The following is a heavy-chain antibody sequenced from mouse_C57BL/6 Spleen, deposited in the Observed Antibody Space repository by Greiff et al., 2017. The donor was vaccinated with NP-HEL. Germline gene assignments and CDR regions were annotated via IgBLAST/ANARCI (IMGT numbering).Heavy chain of an antibody. CDR2: INPNNGGT. D-gene: IGHD1-1*01. CDR1: GYTFTDYY. Sequence: EVQLQQSGPELVKPGASVKISCKASGYTFTDYYMNWVKQSHGKSLEWIGDINPNNGGTSYNQKFKGKATLTVDKSSSTAYMELRSLTSEDSAVYYCARREIYYYGSSYYFDYWGQGTTLTVSS. CDR3: ARREIYYYGSSYYFDY. J-gene: IGHJ2*01. V-gene: IGHV1-26*01.